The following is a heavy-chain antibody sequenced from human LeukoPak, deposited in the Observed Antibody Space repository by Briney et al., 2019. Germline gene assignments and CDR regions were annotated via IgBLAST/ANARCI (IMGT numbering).Heavy chain of an antibody. D-gene: IGHD3-22*01. CDR2: IYPDDSDT. CDR1: GYTFNASW. CDR3: ARPNITSYYVSRGYDAFDV. J-gene: IGHJ3*01. V-gene: IGHV5-51*01. Sequence: GESLKISCKGSGYTFNASWIAWVRQMPGKGLEWMGIIYPDDSDTRYSPSFQGQVTISADKSVSIAYSQWSSLKASDTAMYYCARPNITSYYVSRGYDAFDVWGQGTMVIVSS.